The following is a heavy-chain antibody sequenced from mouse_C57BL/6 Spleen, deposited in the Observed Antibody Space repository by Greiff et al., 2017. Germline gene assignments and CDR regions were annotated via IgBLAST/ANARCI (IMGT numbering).Heavy chain of an antibody. Sequence: VQRVESGAELVKPGASVKISCKASGYAFSSYWMNWVKQRPGKGLEWIGQIYPGDGDTNYHGKFKGKATLTADKSSSTAYMQLSSLTSEDSAVYFCARFFYDYDVDYWGQGTTLTVSS. CDR2: IYPGDGDT. V-gene: IGHV1-80*01. CDR3: ARFFYDYDVDY. D-gene: IGHD2-4*01. J-gene: IGHJ2*01. CDR1: GYAFSSYW.